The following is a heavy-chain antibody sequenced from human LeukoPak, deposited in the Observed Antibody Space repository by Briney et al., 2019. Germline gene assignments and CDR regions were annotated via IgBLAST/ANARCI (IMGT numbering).Heavy chain of an antibody. CDR1: GFTFSSYA. CDR3: AKGKNHYDILTGYPLYYYGMDV. D-gene: IGHD3-9*01. CDR2: ISGSGGST. V-gene: IGHV3-23*01. Sequence: QTGGSLRLSCAASGFTFSSYAMSWVRQAPGKGLEWVSAISGSGGSTYYADSVKGRFTISRDNSKNTLYLQMNSLRAEDTAVYYCAKGKNHYDILTGYPLYYYGMDVWGQGTTVTVSS. J-gene: IGHJ6*02.